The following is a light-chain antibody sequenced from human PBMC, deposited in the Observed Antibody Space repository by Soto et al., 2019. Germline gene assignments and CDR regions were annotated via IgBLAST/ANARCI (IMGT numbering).Light chain of an antibody. Sequence: DIQLTQSPSILSASVGDRVNITCRASQSIKSWLAWYQHRPGKAPNVLISKASTLKSGVPSRFSGSGSGTEFTLTISSLQPDDFATYYCQHYNSYSEAFGQGTKVDI. CDR2: KAS. V-gene: IGKV1-5*03. CDR3: QHYNSYSEA. CDR1: QSIKSW. J-gene: IGKJ1*01.